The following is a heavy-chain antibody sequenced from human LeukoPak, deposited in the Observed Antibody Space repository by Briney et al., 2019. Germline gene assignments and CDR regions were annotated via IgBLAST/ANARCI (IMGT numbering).Heavy chain of an antibody. Sequence: GGSLRLSCAASGFTFSNYGMSWVRQAPGKGLEWVSAVSGNGGSSFCADSVKGRFTISRDNSKNTLFLQVDSLRAEDSAIYYCARRKVGGTGDYWGQGTQVTVSS. J-gene: IGHJ4*02. CDR2: VSGNGGSS. V-gene: IGHV3-23*01. CDR3: ARRKVGGTGDY. D-gene: IGHD1-26*01. CDR1: GFTFSNYG.